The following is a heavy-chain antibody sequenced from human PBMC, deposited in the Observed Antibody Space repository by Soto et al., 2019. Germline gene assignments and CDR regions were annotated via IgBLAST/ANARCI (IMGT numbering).Heavy chain of an antibody. CDR3: AKDAIANDGIWLMDS. CDR2: LLRTGRST. J-gene: IGHJ5*02. V-gene: IGHV3-23*01. Sequence: GGSLRLSXAASGFMFSDYAMTWARQAPGKELEWVSGLLRTGRSTYYADSVKGRFTISGDTSANTVYLQMDSLRAEDTAVYYCAKDAIANDGIWLMDSWGQGTVVTVS. D-gene: IGHD3-16*01. CDR1: GFMFSDYA.